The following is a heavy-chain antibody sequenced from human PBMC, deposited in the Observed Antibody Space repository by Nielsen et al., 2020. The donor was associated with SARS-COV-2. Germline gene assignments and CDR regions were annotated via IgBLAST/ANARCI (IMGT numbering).Heavy chain of an antibody. D-gene: IGHD3-22*01. J-gene: IGHJ3*02. V-gene: IGHV4-4*07. Sequence: SETLSLTCTVSGGSISSYYWSWIRQPAGKGLEWIGRIYTSGSTNYNPSLKSRVTMSVDTSKNQFSLKLSSVTAADTAVYYCARSVDGYYDVYQAFDIWGQGTMVTVSS. CDR3: ARSVDGYYDVYQAFDI. CDR2: IYTSGST. CDR1: GGSISSYY.